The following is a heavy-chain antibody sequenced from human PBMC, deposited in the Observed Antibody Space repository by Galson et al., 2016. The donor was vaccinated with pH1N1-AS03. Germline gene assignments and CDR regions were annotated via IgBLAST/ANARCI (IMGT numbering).Heavy chain of an antibody. CDR1: GGSISSGTYY. D-gene: IGHD2-15*01. J-gene: IGHJ6*02. V-gene: IGHV4-61*02. CDR3: ARDGGSAYGMDV. CDR2: IYTSGST. Sequence: TLSLTCTVSGGSISSGTYYWSWIRQPAGKGLEWIGRIYTSGSTNYNPSLKSRVTISVDTSKNQFTLQLSSVTAADTAVYYCARDGGSAYGMDVWGQRTTVIVS.